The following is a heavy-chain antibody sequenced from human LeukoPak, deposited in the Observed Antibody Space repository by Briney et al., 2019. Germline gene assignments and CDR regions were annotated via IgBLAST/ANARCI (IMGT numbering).Heavy chain of an antibody. V-gene: IGHV3-30-3*01. CDR2: ISYDGSNK. CDR1: GFTFSGYA. J-gene: IGHJ4*02. D-gene: IGHD6-19*01. Sequence: GGSLRLSCAASGFTFSGYAMHWVRQAPGKGLEWVAVISYDGSNKYYADSVKGRFTISRDNSKNTLYLQMNSLRAEDTAVYYCARVRATGAVAGPFAYWGQGTLVTVSS. CDR3: ARVRATGAVAGPFAY.